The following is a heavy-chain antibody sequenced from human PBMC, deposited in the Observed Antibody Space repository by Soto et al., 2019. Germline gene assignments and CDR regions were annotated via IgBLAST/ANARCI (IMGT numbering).Heavy chain of an antibody. V-gene: IGHV3-23*01. D-gene: IGHD3-22*01. CDR1: GFSFTTYG. CDR2: ISSPCLYT. CDR3: TKSWLFEKNWFDP. J-gene: IGHJ5*02. Sequence: HPGGSLRLSCAASGFSFTTYGMSWVRQAPGKGLEWVSDISSPCLYTYLADSVKGRFTISRDHSKNTLYLQMNSLRVDDTAVYFCTKSWLFEKNWFDPWGQGTRVTVSS.